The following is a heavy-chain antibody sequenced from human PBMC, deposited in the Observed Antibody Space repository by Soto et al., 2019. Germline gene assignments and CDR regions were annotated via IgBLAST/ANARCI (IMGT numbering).Heavy chain of an antibody. V-gene: IGHV4-39*01. Sequence: QLHLQESGPGLVKPSETLSLTCTVSGGSISSSSYYWGWIRQPPGKGLEWIGSIYYRGSTYYNPPFQSRVTIPVETSKNQFSLPLSSVTAADKAVYYCASPLRPHEYGDAFDIWGQGTMVAVSS. CDR3: ASPLRPHEYGDAFDI. CDR1: GGSISSSSYY. CDR2: IYYRGST. D-gene: IGHD4-17*01. J-gene: IGHJ3*02.